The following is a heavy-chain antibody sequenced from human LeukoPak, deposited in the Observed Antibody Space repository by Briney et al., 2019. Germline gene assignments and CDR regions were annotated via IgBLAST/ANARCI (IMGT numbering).Heavy chain of an antibody. CDR1: GFTFNNAW. CDR2: IKSKTDGGTT. V-gene: IGHV3-15*01. Sequence: GGSLRLSCAASGFTFNNAWMSWVRQAPGKGLEWVGRIKSKTDGGTTDYAAPVKGRFTISRDDSKNTLYLQMNSLKTEDTAVYYCVTIFGVVIIPYYYYGMDVWGQGTTVTVSS. D-gene: IGHD3-3*01. J-gene: IGHJ6*02. CDR3: VTIFGVVIIPYYYYGMDV.